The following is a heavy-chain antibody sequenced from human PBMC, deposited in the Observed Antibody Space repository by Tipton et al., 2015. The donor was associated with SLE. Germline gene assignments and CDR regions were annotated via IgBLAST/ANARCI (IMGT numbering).Heavy chain of an antibody. Sequence: TLSLTCTVSGDSISSRSYHWGWIRQPPGKGLEWIGSIFYSGSTKYSPSLKSRVAISVDTSKNQFSLRLSSVTAADSAVYYCARYELWFGNYYWGQGTLVTVSS. J-gene: IGHJ4*02. CDR2: IFYSGST. CDR1: GDSISSRSYH. CDR3: ARYELWFGNYY. V-gene: IGHV4-39*07. D-gene: IGHD3-10*01.